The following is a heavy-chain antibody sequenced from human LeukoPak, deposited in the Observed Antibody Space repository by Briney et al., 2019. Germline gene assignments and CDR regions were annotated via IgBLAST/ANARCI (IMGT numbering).Heavy chain of an antibody. CDR3: ARAAYCSSISCCSNSNYYYYYMDV. CDR1: GFTFCSYN. Sequence: PGGPLRLSCAASGFTFCSYNMLWLRHAPGRGRVGLFHNNDRKIHIYHGLTVKGRFTISRDNAKNSLYLQMNSLRAGNTAVYYCARAAYCSSISCCSNSNYYYYYMDVWGKGTTVTVSS. J-gene: IGHJ6*03. D-gene: IGHD2-2*01. V-gene: IGHV3-21*01. CDR2: NNDRKIHI.